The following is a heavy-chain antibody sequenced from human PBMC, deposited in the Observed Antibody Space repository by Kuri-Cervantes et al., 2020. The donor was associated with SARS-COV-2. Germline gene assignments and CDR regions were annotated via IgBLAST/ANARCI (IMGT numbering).Heavy chain of an antibody. J-gene: IGHJ4*02. V-gene: IGHV4-61*02. CDR3: ARGPASPPPGTYYDFWSGYGFDY. CDR2: IYTSGST. CDR1: GGPISNGSYY. D-gene: IGHD3-3*01. Sequence: SETLSLTCSVSGGPISNGSYYWHWIRQPAGKGLEWIGRIYTSGSTNNNPSLKSRVPISVDTSKNQFSLKLSSVTAADTAVYYCARGPASPPPGTYYDFWSGYGFDYWGQGTLVTVSS.